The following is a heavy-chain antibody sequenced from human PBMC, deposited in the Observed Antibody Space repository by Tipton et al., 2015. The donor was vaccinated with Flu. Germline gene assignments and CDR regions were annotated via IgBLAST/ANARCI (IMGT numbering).Heavy chain of an antibody. V-gene: IGHV4-59*01. D-gene: IGHD7-27*01. CDR1: GGSISSYY. CDR2: IYYSGST. Sequence: TLSLTCTVSGGSISSYYWSWIRQPPGKGLEWIGYIYYSGSTNYNPSLKSRVTISVDTSKNQFSLKLSSVTAADTAVYHCARDTPQLGIDYWGQGTLVTVSS. J-gene: IGHJ4*02. CDR3: ARDTPQLGIDY.